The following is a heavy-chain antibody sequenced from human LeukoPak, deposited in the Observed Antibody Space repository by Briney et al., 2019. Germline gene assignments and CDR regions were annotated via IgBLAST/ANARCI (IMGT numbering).Heavy chain of an antibody. V-gene: IGHV4-59*01. D-gene: IGHD6-19*01. Sequence: SETLSLTCTVSGGSISSYYWSWIRQPPGKGLEWIGYIYYSGSTNYNPSLKSRVTISVDTSKNQFSLKLSSVTAADTAVYYYARESTVAGTGIDYWAREPWSPSPQ. CDR2: IYYSGST. CDR3: ARESTVAGTGIDY. CDR1: GGSISSYY. J-gene: IGHJ4*02.